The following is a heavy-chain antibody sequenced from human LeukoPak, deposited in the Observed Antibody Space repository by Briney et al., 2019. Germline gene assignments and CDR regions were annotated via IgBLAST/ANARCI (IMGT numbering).Heavy chain of an antibody. V-gene: IGHV1-18*01. CDR3: ARPWGYSYDYFDY. J-gene: IGHJ4*02. D-gene: IGHD5-18*01. CDR1: GYTFTSYG. CDR2: ISPYNANT. Sequence: ASVKVSCKASGYTFTSYGVTWVRQAPGQGLEWMGWISPYNANTNYAQKFQGRVTMTRDTSISTAYMELSRLRSDDTAVYYCARPWGYSYDYFDYWGQGTLVTVSS.